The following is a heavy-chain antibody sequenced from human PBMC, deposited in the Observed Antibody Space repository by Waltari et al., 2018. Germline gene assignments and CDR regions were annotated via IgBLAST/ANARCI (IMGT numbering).Heavy chain of an antibody. Sequence: QVQLVQSGAEVKKPGASVKVSCQASGYTFTSYAMHWVRQAPGQRLEWMGWINAGNGNTKYSQKFQGRVTITRDTSASTAYMELSSLRSEDTAVYYCARTPITIFGVVIGEVFDYWGQGTLVTVSS. V-gene: IGHV1-3*01. J-gene: IGHJ4*02. CDR3: ARTPITIFGVVIGEVFDY. D-gene: IGHD3-3*01. CDR2: INAGNGNT. CDR1: GYTFTSYA.